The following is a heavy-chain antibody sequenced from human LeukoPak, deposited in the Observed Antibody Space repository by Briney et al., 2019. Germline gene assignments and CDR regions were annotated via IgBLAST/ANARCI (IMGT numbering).Heavy chain of an antibody. J-gene: IGHJ1*01. V-gene: IGHV4-39*01. CDR2: IYYSGST. D-gene: IGHD1-26*01. Sequence: MASETLSLTCTVSGGSISSSSYYWGWIRQPPGKGLEWIGSIYYSGSTYYNPSLKSRVTISVDTSKNQFSLKLSSVTAADTAVYYCASERELQFQHWGQGTLVTVSS. CDR3: ASERELQFQH. CDR1: GGSISSSSYY.